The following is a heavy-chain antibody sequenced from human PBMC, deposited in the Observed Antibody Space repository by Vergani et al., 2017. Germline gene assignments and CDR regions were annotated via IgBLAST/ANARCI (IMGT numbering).Heavy chain of an antibody. CDR2: ISAYNGNT. Sequence: QVQLVQSGAEVKKPGASVKVSCKASGYTFTSYGISWVRQAPGQGLEWMGWISAYNGNTNYAQKLQGRVTMTTDTSTSTAYMELRSLRSDDTAVYYCARCVWYCSSTSCFKLELGYYYYMDVWGKXP. V-gene: IGHV1-18*01. CDR3: ARCVWYCSSTSCFKLELGYYYYMDV. CDR1: GYTFTSYG. J-gene: IGHJ6*03. D-gene: IGHD2-2*01.